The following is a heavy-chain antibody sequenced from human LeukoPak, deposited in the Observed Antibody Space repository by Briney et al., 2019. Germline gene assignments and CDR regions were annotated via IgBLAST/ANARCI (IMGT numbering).Heavy chain of an antibody. V-gene: IGHV3-53*01. CDR2: IYSGGST. CDR1: GLTVSRNY. J-gene: IGHJ3*01. CDR3: ARNMGDWGRAFDF. Sequence: PGGSLRLSCAASGLTVSRNYMSWVRQAPGQGLEWVSIIYSGGSTIYGDSVKGRFTISRDNSKNTLFLHMNSLRAEDTAAYYCARNMGDWGRAFDFWGQGTMVTVSS. D-gene: IGHD7-27*01.